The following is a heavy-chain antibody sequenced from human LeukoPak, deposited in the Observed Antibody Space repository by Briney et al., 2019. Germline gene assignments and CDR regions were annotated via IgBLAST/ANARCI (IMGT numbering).Heavy chain of an antibody. CDR2: INPNSGGT. CDR3: ARERRGSVWFDP. D-gene: IGHD6-25*01. J-gene: IGHJ5*02. V-gene: IGHV1-2*02. CDR1: GYTFTGYY. Sequence: ASVKVSCKASGYTFTGYYMHWVRQAPGQGLEWMGWINPNSGGTNYAQKFQGRVTMTGDTSISTAYMELSRLRSDDTAVYYCARERRGSVWFDPWGQGTLVTVSS.